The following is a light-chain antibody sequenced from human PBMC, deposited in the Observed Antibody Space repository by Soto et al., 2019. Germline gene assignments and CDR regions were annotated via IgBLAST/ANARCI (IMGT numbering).Light chain of an antibody. Sequence: DIQMTQSPSTLSASVGDRVTITCRASQSFSRGLAWYQQKPGKPPKLLIYDVSRLESGVPSRFSGSDSGTEFTLTISRLQAEDVATYYFQQYSTLWAFGQGTKVEIK. CDR1: QSFSRG. V-gene: IGKV1-5*01. CDR2: DVS. CDR3: QQYSTLWA. J-gene: IGKJ1*01.